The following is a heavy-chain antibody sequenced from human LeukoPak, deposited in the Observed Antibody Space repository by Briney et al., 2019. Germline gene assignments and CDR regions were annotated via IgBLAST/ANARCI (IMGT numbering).Heavy chain of an antibody. CDR1: GGSISSYY. CDR3: ARGVVVAARGVEDNWFDP. CDR2: IYYSGST. Sequence: PSETLSLTCTVSGGSISSYYWSWIRQPPGKGLEWIGYIYYSGSTNYNPSLKSRVTISVDTSKNQFSLKLSSVTAADTAVYYCARGVVVAARGVEDNWFDPWGQGTLVTVSS. D-gene: IGHD2-15*01. V-gene: IGHV4-59*01. J-gene: IGHJ5*02.